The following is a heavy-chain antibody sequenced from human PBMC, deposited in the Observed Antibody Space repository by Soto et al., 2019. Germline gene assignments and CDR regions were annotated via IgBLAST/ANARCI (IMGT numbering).Heavy chain of an antibody. CDR1: GYSFTSYW. CDR2: IYPGDSDT. CDR3: ARRGGYSGYDLGEDYYYYYGMDV. Sequence: GESLKISCKGSGYSFTSYWIGWVRQMPGKGLEWMGIIYPGDSDTRYSPSFQGQVTISADKSISTAYLQWSSLKASDTAMYYCARRGGYSGYDLGEDYYYYYGMDVWGQGTTVTVLL. D-gene: IGHD5-12*01. V-gene: IGHV5-51*01. J-gene: IGHJ6*02.